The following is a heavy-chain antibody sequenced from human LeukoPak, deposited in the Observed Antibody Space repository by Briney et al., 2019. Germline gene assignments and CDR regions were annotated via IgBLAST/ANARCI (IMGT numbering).Heavy chain of an antibody. CDR2: ISYDGSHE. Sequence: PGRSLRLSCAGSRFTFSGYGMHWVRRAPGKGLEWVAVISYDGSHEYYADSVQGRFTISRDNPKNTLYLQMNSLRAEDTAIYYCAKDRGFSYTSGSSELDYWGQGTLVTVSS. CDR1: RFTFSGYG. J-gene: IGHJ4*02. V-gene: IGHV3-30*18. CDR3: AKDRGFSYTSGSSELDY. D-gene: IGHD3-10*01.